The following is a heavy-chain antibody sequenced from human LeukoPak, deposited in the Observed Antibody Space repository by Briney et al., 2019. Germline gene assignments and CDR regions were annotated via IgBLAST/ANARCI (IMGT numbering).Heavy chain of an antibody. D-gene: IGHD3-3*01. CDR3: ARFAHYDFWSGYYFGFSRVYYYYGMDV. Sequence: ASVKVSCKASGNTFSTYIITWVRQAPGQGLEWMGWMNPNSGNTGYAQKFQGRVTMTRNTSISTACMELSSLRSEDTAVYYCARFAHYDFWSGYYFGFSRVYYYYGMDVWGQGTTVTVSS. V-gene: IGHV1-8*02. CDR2: MNPNSGNT. J-gene: IGHJ6*02. CDR1: GNTFSTYI.